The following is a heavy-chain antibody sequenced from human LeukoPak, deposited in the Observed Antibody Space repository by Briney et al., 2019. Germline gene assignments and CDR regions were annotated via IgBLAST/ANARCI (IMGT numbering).Heavy chain of an antibody. D-gene: IGHD2-15*01. Sequence: SGGSLRLSCAASGFTFSSYAMSWVRQAPGKGLEWVSVISGSGDSTYYADPVKGRFTISRGNSKNTLYLQMNSLRAEDTAVYFCAKRGSSVNATPRDYFDYWGQGNLVTVSS. J-gene: IGHJ4*02. V-gene: IGHV3-23*01. CDR3: AKRGSSVNATPRDYFDY. CDR2: ISGSGDST. CDR1: GFTFSSYA.